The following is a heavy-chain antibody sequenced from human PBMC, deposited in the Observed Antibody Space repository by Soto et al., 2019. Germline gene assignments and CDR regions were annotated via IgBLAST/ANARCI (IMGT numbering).Heavy chain of an antibody. Sequence: ASVKVSFKASGYTFSSYYMHWVRQAPGQGLEWMGIINPSRGGTNYAQTFRGRVTLTSDTSTSTVYMELSSLRSEDTAIYYCARTLQEYSSSWYDYWGQGTLVTVSS. D-gene: IGHD6-13*01. V-gene: IGHV1-46*01. J-gene: IGHJ4*02. CDR1: GYTFSSYY. CDR3: ARTLQEYSSSWYDY. CDR2: INPSRGGT.